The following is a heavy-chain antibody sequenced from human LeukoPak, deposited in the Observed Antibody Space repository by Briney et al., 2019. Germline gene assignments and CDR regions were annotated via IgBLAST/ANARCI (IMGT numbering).Heavy chain of an antibody. Sequence: SETLSLTCAVYGGSFSGYYWSWIRQPPGKGREWIGEINHSGSTNYNPSLKRRATISVDTSKNQFSLKLSSVTAADTAVYYCARKSGTYPFYTWFDPWGQGTLVTVSS. CDR1: GGSFSGYY. J-gene: IGHJ5*02. V-gene: IGHV4-34*01. D-gene: IGHD1-26*01. CDR3: ARKSGTYPFYTWFDP. CDR2: INHSGST.